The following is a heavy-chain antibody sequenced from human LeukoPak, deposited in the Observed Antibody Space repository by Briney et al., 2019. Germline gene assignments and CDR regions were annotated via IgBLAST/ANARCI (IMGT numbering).Heavy chain of an antibody. CDR3: AKDLNVCSSTSCYNWFDP. D-gene: IGHD2-2*01. CDR1: GFTFSSYA. CDR2: ISGSGGSA. J-gene: IGHJ5*02. V-gene: IGHV3-23*01. Sequence: GGSLRLSCAASGFTFSSYAMSWVRQAPGKGLEWVSAISGSGGSAYYADSVKGRFTISRDNSKNTLYLQMNSLRAEDTAVYYCAKDLNVCSSTSCYNWFDPWGQGTLVTVSP.